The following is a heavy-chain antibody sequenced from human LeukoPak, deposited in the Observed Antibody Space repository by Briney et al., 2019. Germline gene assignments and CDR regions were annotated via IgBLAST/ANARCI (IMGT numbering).Heavy chain of an antibody. CDR2: IDGSGGST. Sequence: GGSLRLSCTASGFAFSSYAMSWVRQAPGVGLEWVSAIDGSGGSTWHADSVKGRFTISRDNSKNTLYMQMNSLRVEDTAVYYCAKDFYDNSGSRYDYWGQGTLVTVSS. D-gene: IGHD3-22*01. CDR1: GFAFSSYA. CDR3: AKDFYDNSGSRYDY. V-gene: IGHV3-23*01. J-gene: IGHJ4*02.